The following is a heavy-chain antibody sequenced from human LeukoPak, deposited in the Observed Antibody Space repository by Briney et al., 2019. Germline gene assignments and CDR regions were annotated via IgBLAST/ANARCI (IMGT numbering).Heavy chain of an antibody. CDR1: SGSISGHY. D-gene: IGHD3-3*01. V-gene: IGHV4-4*07. CDR2: IYTSGAT. Sequence: SETLSLTCTATSGSISGHYWSWIRQPAGKEMQWIGRIYTSGATNYNPSLKSRVTMSIDTSKKKFTPKLTSVTAADTAVYYCARDQYFDFWSSTATPYYFDYWGQGTLVTVSS. CDR3: ARDQYFDFWSSTATPYYFDY. J-gene: IGHJ4*02.